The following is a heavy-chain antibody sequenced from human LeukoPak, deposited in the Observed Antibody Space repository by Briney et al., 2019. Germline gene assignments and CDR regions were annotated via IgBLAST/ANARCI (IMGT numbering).Heavy chain of an antibody. D-gene: IGHD3-10*01. CDR2: LYYSGIN. CDR3: ARERRFGELDY. J-gene: IGHJ4*03. Sequence: SETLSLTCTVSGGSISSSSSYYWGWIRQPPGKGLEWIGTLYYSGINYYNPSLKSRVTISVDRSKNQFSLKLSSVTAADTAVYYCARERRFGELDYWGQGTTVTVSS. CDR1: GGSISSSSSYY. V-gene: IGHV4-39*07.